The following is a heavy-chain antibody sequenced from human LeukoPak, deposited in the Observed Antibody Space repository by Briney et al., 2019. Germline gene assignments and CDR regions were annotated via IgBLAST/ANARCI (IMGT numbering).Heavy chain of an antibody. CDR1: GGSISSSSYY. CDR2: IYYSGSP. J-gene: IGHJ4*02. V-gene: IGHV4-39*01. CDR3: ARRGAPDCSGGSCYKVDY. D-gene: IGHD2-15*01. Sequence: SETLSLTCTVPGGSISSSSYYWGWLRQPPGKGLEWIGSIYYSGSPYYNPSPKRRLTISVDTSKNQFSLKLSSVTAADTAVHYCARRGAPDCSGGSCYKVDYWGQGTLVTVSS.